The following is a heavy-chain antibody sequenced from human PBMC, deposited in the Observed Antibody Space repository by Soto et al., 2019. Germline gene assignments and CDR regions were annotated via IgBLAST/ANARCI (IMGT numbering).Heavy chain of an antibody. V-gene: IGHV4-34*01. J-gene: IGHJ5*02. D-gene: IGHD2-2*01. Sequence: PSETLSLTCAVYGGSFSGYYWSWIRQPPGKGLEWIGEINHSGSTNYNPSLKSRVTISVDTSKNQFSLKLSSVTAADTAVYYCARAPYCSSTSCSYNWFDHWGQGTLVNVSS. CDR2: INHSGST. CDR3: ARAPYCSSTSCSYNWFDH. CDR1: GGSFSGYY.